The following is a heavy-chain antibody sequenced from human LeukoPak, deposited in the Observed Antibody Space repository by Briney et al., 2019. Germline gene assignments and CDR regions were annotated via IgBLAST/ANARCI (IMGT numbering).Heavy chain of an antibody. CDR1: GYTFTSYG. D-gene: IGHD4-17*01. CDR2: INPNSGGT. CDR3: ARGRQTTTVTLNY. J-gene: IGHJ4*02. V-gene: IGHV1-2*02. Sequence: ASVKVSCKASGYTFTSYGISWVRQAPGQGLEWMGWINPNSGGTNYAQKFQGRVTMTRDTSISTAYMELSRLRSDDTAVYYCARGRQTTTVTLNYWGQGTLVTVSS.